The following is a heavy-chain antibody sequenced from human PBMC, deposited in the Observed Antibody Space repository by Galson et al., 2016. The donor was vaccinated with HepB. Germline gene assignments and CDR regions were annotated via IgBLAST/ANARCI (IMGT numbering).Heavy chain of an antibody. CDR1: GFTFHDHA. CDR3: AKDGGEDWTTAKPDY. D-gene: IGHD4-17*01. CDR2: IGWNSRNI. V-gene: IGHV3-9*01. Sequence: SLRLSCAASGFTFHDHAMHWVRQTPGKGLEWVSGIGWNSRNIGYADSVKGRFTISRDNAKNSVFLQMNSLRPEDTALYYCAKDGGEDWTTAKPDYWGQGTLVTVSS. J-gene: IGHJ4*02.